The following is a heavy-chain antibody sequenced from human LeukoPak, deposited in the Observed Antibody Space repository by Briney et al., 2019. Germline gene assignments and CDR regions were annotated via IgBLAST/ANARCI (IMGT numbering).Heavy chain of an antibody. CDR3: AKDRGHCINGVCHNYYYMDV. Sequence: PGGSLRLSCAASGFTFSSYAMTWVRQAPGKGLEWVSTISGGGGTTDYADSVKGRFTISRDNSKNTLYLQINSLRAEDTAVYYCAKDRGHCINGVCHNYYYMDVWGTGTTVTVSS. V-gene: IGHV3-23*01. CDR1: GFTFSSYA. D-gene: IGHD2-8*01. CDR2: ISGGGGTT. J-gene: IGHJ6*03.